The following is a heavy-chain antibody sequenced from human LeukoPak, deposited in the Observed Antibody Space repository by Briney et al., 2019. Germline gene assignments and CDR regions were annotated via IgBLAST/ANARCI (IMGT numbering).Heavy chain of an antibody. Sequence: PSETLSLTCAVSDYSISSDSYWGWIRQPPGKGLEWIGSVSHSGNTYYNPSLKSRVTISVDTSKNQFSLKLSSVTAADSAVYYCAREKTISYFDYWGQGTLVTVSS. D-gene: IGHD3-9*01. CDR3: AREKTISYFDY. CDR2: VSHSGNT. V-gene: IGHV4-38-2*02. CDR1: DYSISSDSY. J-gene: IGHJ4*02.